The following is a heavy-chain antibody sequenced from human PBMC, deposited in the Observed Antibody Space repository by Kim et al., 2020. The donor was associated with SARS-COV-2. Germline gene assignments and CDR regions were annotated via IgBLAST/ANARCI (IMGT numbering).Heavy chain of an antibody. CDR3: ARNRAYYYDSSGYYSLGY. D-gene: IGHD3-22*01. Sequence: KSRVTISVDTSKNQFSLKLSSVTAADTAVYYCARNRAYYYDSSGYYSLGYWGQGTLVTVSS. J-gene: IGHJ4*02. V-gene: IGHV4-34*01.